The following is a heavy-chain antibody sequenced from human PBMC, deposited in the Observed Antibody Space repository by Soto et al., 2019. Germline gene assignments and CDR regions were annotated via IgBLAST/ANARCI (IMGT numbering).Heavy chain of an antibody. CDR1: GASFSGYY. CDR3: ARRGRYYQAFDP. D-gene: IGHD3-22*01. CDR2: INHSGST. J-gene: IGHJ5*02. V-gene: IGHV4-34*01. Sequence: VTLSLTCAVYGASFSGYYWSWIRQPPGKGLEWIGEINHSGSTNYNPSLKSRVTISVDTSKNQFSLKLSSVTAADTAVYYCARRGRYYQAFDPWGQVSLVTVS.